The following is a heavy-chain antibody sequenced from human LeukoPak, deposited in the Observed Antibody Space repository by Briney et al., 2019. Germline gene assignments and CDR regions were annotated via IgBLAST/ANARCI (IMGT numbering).Heavy chain of an antibody. CDR3: ARDVGTTGWHTYDF. CDR1: GDSVSRNNGA. J-gene: IGHJ4*02. Sequence: HSQTLSLTCAISGDSVSRNNGAWNWIRQSPSRGLEWLGRTYYRSKWYNGYAGSLMSRITISPDTSKNQFSLQVYSVTPEDTAVYYCARDVGTTGWHTYDFWGQGTLVTVSS. CDR2: TYYRSKWYN. D-gene: IGHD3-9*01. V-gene: IGHV6-1*01.